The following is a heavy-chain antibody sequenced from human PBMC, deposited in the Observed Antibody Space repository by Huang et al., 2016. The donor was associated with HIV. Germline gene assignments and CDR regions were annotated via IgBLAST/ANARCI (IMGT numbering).Heavy chain of an antibody. J-gene: IGHJ5*02. CDR2: SNHGGIT. D-gene: IGHD3-16*01. CDR3: AREIMISFGGPFDP. Sequence: QVHLQQWGAGLLKPSETLSLTCAVYGGSFSGYYWNWIRQSPGKGLEWIGQSNHGGITKYNPSLESRVTMSVDPSKKQFSLKLSSVSVADSAVYYCAREIMISFGGPFDPWGQGTLVIVSS. V-gene: IGHV4-34*01. CDR1: GGSFSGYY.